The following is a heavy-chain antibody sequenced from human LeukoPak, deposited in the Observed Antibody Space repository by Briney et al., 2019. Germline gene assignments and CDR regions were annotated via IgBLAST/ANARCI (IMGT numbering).Heavy chain of an antibody. D-gene: IGHD1-26*01. Sequence: SETPSLTCTVSGASVGSAGYYWTWIRQPPGGGLEWIGYIYYIRNTNYNPSLKSRVTMSLDPSNNQFSLRLNSVTAADTAVYYCARTQSQSGSYRYYFGYWGQGTLVTVSS. CDR2: IYYIRNT. V-gene: IGHV4-61*08. CDR1: GASVGSAGYY. CDR3: ARTQSQSGSYRYYFGY. J-gene: IGHJ4*02.